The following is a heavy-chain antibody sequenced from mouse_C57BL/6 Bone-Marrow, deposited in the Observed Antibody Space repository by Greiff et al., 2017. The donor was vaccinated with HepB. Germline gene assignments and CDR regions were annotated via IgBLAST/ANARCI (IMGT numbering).Heavy chain of an antibody. CDR3: ARAEIYYYGSSYVWFAY. D-gene: IGHD1-1*01. CDR1: GYTFTSYT. Sequence: QVQLQQSGAELARPGASVKMSCKASGYTFTSYTMHWVKQRPGQGLEWIGYINPSSGYTKYNQKFKDKATLTADKSSSTAYMQLSSLTSEDSAVYYCARAEIYYYGSSYVWFAYWGPGTLVTVSA. J-gene: IGHJ3*01. V-gene: IGHV1-4*01. CDR2: INPSSGYT.